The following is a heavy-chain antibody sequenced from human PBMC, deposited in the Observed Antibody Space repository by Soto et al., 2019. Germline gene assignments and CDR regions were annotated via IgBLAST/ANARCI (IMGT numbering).Heavy chain of an antibody. CDR3: ARGRGVSSWYEAPHHFDS. CDR2: ISVHNRHT. V-gene: IGHV1-18*01. CDR1: GYSFTSYG. J-gene: IGHJ4*02. D-gene: IGHD6-13*01. Sequence: QPQLMQSGAEVKKPGASVRVSCKASGYSFTSYGITWVRQTPGQGLEWMGGISVHNRHTDYPQKFQGRLTMTTDTSTSTAYMELTSLRSDDTAVYYCARGRGVSSWYEAPHHFDSWGQGTLVTVSS.